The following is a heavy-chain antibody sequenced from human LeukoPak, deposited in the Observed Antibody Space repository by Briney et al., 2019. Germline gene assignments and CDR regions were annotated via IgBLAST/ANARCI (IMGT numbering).Heavy chain of an antibody. Sequence: GESLKISCKGSGYTFATYWIGWVRPLPGKGLEWMGIIYPGDSDTRYSPSFQGQVTISADKSISTAYLQWSSLKASDIAMYYCARHRTIGWLGDAFNIWSQGTMVSVSS. D-gene: IGHD6-19*01. J-gene: IGHJ3*02. CDR2: IYPGDSDT. CDR3: ARHRTIGWLGDAFNI. V-gene: IGHV5-51*01. CDR1: GYTFATYW.